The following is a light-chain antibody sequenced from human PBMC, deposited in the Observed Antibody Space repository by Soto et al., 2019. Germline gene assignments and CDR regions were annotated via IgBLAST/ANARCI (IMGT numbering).Light chain of an antibody. J-gene: IGLJ3*02. Sequence: QSVLTQPASVSGSPGQSITISCTGTSSDVGGYNYVSWYQQHPGKAPKLMIYEVSNRPSGFSNRISGSKSGNTASLTISGLQAEDEADYYCSSYTTSSTHWVFGGGTKLTVL. CDR1: SSDVGGYNY. CDR3: SSYTTSSTHWV. V-gene: IGLV2-14*01. CDR2: EVS.